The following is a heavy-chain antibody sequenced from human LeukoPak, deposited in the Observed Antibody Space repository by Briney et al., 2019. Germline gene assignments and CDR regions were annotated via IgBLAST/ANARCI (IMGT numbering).Heavy chain of an antibody. D-gene: IGHD3-10*01. CDR2: INPNSGGT. V-gene: IGHV1-2*02. CDR1: GYTFTGYY. CDR3: ARGLSYYGSGSYPWFDP. J-gene: IGHJ5*02. Sequence: ASVKVSCKASGYTFTGYYMHWVRQAPGQGFEWMGWINPNSGGTNYAQKFQGRVTMTRDTSISTAYMELSRLRSDDTAVYYCARGLSYYGSGSYPWFDPWGQGTLVTVSS.